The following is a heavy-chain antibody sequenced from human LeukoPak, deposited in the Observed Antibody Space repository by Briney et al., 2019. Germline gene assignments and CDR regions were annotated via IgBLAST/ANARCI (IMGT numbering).Heavy chain of an antibody. CDR3: ARDSGSYYDF. CDR2: LSSSGSSI. D-gene: IGHD1-26*01. V-gene: IGHV3-11*04. J-gene: IGHJ4*02. CDR1: GFTFSDYY. Sequence: GGSLRLSCTASGFTFSDYYMTWIRQTPGKGLEWVSYLSSSGSSIYYADSVKGRFTISRDNAKNSLYLQMNSLRAEDTAVYYCARDSGSYYDFWGQGTLVTVSS.